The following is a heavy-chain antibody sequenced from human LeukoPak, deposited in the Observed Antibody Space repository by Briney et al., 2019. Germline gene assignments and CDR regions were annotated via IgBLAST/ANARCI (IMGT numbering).Heavy chain of an antibody. D-gene: IGHD6-19*01. V-gene: IGHV4-39*02. CDR1: GDSISSSSNY. CDR3: ARRGTSGWAYYFDF. CDR2: VYRSGST. J-gene: IGHJ4*02. Sequence: SETLSLTCDVSGDSISSSSNYWGWVPHLPGKGLEWIVSVYRSGSTYYNPSLKTRVTISVATSKNHFKLNTTSATAAATAAYHCARRGTSGWAYYFDFWGPGYLLTVSS.